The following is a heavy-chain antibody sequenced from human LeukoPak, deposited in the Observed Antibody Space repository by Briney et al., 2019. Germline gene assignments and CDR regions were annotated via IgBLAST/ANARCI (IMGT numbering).Heavy chain of an antibody. CDR3: ARVTAYYYDSSGYFDQ. CDR1: GFTFSRYS. D-gene: IGHD3-22*01. Sequence: PGGTLRLSCAASGFTFSRYSMNWVRQAPGKGLEWVSSISSSSSNIYYADSVKGRFTITRHNAKNSLYLQMNSLRAEDTAVYYCARVTAYYYDSSGYFDQWGQGTLVTVSS. J-gene: IGHJ4*02. V-gene: IGHV3-21*01. CDR2: ISSSSSNI.